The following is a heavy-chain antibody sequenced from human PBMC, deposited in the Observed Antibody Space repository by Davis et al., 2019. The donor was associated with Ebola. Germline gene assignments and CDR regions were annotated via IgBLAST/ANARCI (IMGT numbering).Heavy chain of an antibody. CDR1: GGTFSSYT. CDR3: ARVSLIVDVMIDP. D-gene: IGHD3-22*01. V-gene: IGHV1-3*01. J-gene: IGHJ5*02. Sequence: ASVKVSCKASGGTFSSYTISWVRQAPGQGLEWMGWINAGNGNTKYSQKFQGRVTITRDTSASTAYMELSSLRSEDTAVYYCARVSLIVDVMIDPWGQGTLVTVSS. CDR2: INAGNGNT.